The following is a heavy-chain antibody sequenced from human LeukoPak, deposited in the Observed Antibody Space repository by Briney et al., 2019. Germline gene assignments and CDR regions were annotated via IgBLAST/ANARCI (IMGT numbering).Heavy chain of an antibody. CDR2: IYSDGNT. J-gene: IGHJ5*02. CDR1: GFTVSYNY. V-gene: IGHV3-66*02. D-gene: IGHD5-12*01. Sequence: GGSLRLSCAASGFTVSYNYMSWVRQAPGKGLEWVSIIYSDGNTYYADSVKGRFTISRDNSENTVDPQMNSLRVEDTAVYYCARGMVATGSWGQGTLVTVSS. CDR3: ARGMVATGS.